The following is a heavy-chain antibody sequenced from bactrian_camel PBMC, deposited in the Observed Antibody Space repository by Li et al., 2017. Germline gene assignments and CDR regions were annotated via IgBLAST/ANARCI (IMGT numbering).Heavy chain of an antibody. Sequence: VQLVESGGGLVQPGGSLRLSCAASGFTFSSYSMSWVRQAPGKGLEWVSYISVSEGSTYYADSVKGRFTISRDNAKNTVYLQMNSLKIEDTAVYYCALGSSRQATMTARGKGTQVTVS. CDR2: ISVSEGST. D-gene: IGHD3*01. J-gene: IGHJ4*01. V-gene: IGHV3S35*01. CDR1: GFTFSSYS.